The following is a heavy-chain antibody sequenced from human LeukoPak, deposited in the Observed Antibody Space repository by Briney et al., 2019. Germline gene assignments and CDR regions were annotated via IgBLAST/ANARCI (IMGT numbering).Heavy chain of an antibody. D-gene: IGHD6-13*01. CDR1: GGSFSGYY. Sequence: SETLSLTCAVYGGSFSGYYWSWIRQPPGKGLEWIGEINHSGSTNYNPSLKSRVTISLDKSKNQFSLKVSSLTAADTAVYYCARKGSSTWYTYWFDPWGQGTLVTVSS. CDR3: ARKGSSTWYTYWFDP. V-gene: IGHV4-34*01. CDR2: INHSGST. J-gene: IGHJ5*02.